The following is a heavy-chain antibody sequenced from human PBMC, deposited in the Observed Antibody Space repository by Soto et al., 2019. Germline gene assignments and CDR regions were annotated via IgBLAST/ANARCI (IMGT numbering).Heavy chain of an antibody. CDR1: GGSISSYY. CDR3: ARGDNLTRYSIDY. V-gene: IGHV4-59*01. CDR2: IYYSGST. J-gene: IGHJ4*02. D-gene: IGHD3-9*01. Sequence: QVQLQESGPGLVKPSETLSLTCTVSGGSISSYYWSWIRQPPGKGLEWIGYIYYSGSTNYNPSLNSRVTISVDTSKNQFSLKLGSVTAADTAVYYCARGDNLTRYSIDYWGQGTLVTVSS.